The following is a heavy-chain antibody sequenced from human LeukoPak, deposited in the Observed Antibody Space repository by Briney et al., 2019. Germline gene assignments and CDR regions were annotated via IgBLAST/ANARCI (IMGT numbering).Heavy chain of an antibody. V-gene: IGHV4-39*07. D-gene: IGHD1-26*01. CDR3: ARESQASSGFDP. CDR1: SGSISTSNYY. CDR2: IFYSGST. Sequence: SETLSLTCTVSSGSISTSNYYWGWVRQPPGKALEWIGNIFYSGSTYYSPSLKSRVTISLDTSRNQFSLKLNSVTAADTAVYYCARESQASSGFDPWGQGTLVTVSS. J-gene: IGHJ5*02.